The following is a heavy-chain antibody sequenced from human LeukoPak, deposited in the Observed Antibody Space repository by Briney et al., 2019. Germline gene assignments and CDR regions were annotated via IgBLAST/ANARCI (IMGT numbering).Heavy chain of an antibody. CDR1: GFTFSSYG. J-gene: IGHJ4*02. CDR3: AKWGASQRGY. D-gene: IGHD4/OR15-4a*01. V-gene: IGHV3-30*02. Sequence: PGGSLRLSCAASGFTFSSYGMHWVRQAPAKGLEWVAFIRYDGSNKYHADSVKGRFTISRDNSKNTLYLQMNSLRAEDTAVYYFAKWGASQRGYWGQGTLVTVSS. CDR2: IRYDGSNK.